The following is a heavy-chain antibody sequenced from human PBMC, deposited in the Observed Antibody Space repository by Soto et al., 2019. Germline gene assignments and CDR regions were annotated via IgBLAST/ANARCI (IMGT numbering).Heavy chain of an antibody. CDR2: ISYDGSNK. Sequence: QVQLVESGGGVVQPGRSLRLSCAASGFTFSSYAMHWVRQAPGKGLEWVAVISYDGSNKYYADSVKGRFTISRDNSKNTLYLQMNSLRAEDTAVYYCARDGLWFGEGDAFDIWGQGTMVTVSS. D-gene: IGHD3-10*01. J-gene: IGHJ3*02. CDR1: GFTFSSYA. V-gene: IGHV3-30-3*01. CDR3: ARDGLWFGEGDAFDI.